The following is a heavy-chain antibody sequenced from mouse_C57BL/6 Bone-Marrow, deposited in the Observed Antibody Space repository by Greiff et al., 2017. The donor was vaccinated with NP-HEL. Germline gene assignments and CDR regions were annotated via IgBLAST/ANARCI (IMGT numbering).Heavy chain of an antibody. CDR2: INPNNGGT. CDR1: GYTFTDYY. J-gene: IGHJ3*01. CDR3: ARGEIFITPY. V-gene: IGHV1-26*01. Sequence: EVQLQQSGPELVKPGASVKISCKASGYTFTDYYMNWVKQSHGKSLEWIGDINPNNGGTSYNQKFKGKATLTVDKSSSTAYMELRSLTSEDSAVYYCARGEIFITPYWGQGTLVTVSA. D-gene: IGHD1-1*01.